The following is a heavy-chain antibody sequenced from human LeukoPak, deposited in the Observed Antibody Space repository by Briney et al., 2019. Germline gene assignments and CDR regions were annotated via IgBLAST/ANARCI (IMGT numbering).Heavy chain of an antibody. D-gene: IGHD3-3*01. V-gene: IGHV1-18*01. CDR2: ISAYNGNT. CDR1: GYTFTSYG. CDR3: ARVLLVFGVVIISHFDY. J-gene: IGHJ4*02. Sequence: ASVKVSCKASGYTFTSYGISWVRQAPGQGLEWMGWISAYNGNTNYVQKLQGRVTMTTDTSTSTAYMELRSLRSDDTAVYYCARVLLVFGVVIISHFDYWGQGTLVTVSS.